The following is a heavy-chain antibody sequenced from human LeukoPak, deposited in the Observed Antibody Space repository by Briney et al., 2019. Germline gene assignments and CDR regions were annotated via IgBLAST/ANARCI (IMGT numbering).Heavy chain of an antibody. CDR1: GFTFSNYA. J-gene: IGHJ4*02. Sequence: PGGSLRLSCAASGFTFSNYAMTWVRQAPGKGLEWVSSITGSGSSTYFADSVKGRFTISRDNSKNTLYLQMNSLRAEDTAVYYCARRSGIAVAGAFDYWGQGTLVTVSS. V-gene: IGHV3-23*01. D-gene: IGHD6-19*01. CDR3: ARRSGIAVAGAFDY. CDR2: ITGSGSST.